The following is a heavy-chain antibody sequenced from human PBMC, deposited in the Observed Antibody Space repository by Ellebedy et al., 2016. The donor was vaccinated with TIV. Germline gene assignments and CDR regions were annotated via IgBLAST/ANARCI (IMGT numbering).Heavy chain of an antibody. CDR1: GFSFSNYA. CDR2: LSGSGVTT. D-gene: IGHD1-26*01. CDR3: ARDRASGTYPNWLDP. Sequence: GESLKISCAGSGFSFSNYAMHWVRQAPGEGLEWVSGLSGSGVTTHYADSVKGRFTISRDNSKNILYLQMTGLRAADTATYFCARDRASGTYPNWLDPWGRGTLVSVSS. J-gene: IGHJ5*02. V-gene: IGHV3-23*01.